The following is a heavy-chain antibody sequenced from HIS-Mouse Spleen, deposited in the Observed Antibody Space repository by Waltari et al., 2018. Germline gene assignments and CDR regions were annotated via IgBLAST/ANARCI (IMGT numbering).Heavy chain of an antibody. CDR3: ARDRSYLFDY. CDR1: GSPFRSSS. CDR2: ISSSSSYI. D-gene: IGHD1-26*01. V-gene: IGHV3-21*01. J-gene: IGHJ4*02. Sequence: EVQLVESGGGLVTPGGSLRLSCRASGSPFRSSSMHWGRQAPGKGLEWVSSISSSSSYIYYADSVKGRFTISRDNAKNSLYLQMNSLRAEDTAVYYCARDRSYLFDYWGQGTLVTVSS.